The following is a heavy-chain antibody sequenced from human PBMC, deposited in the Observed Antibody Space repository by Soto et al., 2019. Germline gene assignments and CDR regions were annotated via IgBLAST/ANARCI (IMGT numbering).Heavy chain of an antibody. CDR1: GGSISSYY. V-gene: IGHV4-59*01. Sequence: SETLSLTCTVSGGSISSYYWSWIRQPPGKGLEWIGYIYYSGSTSYNPSLKSRVTISVDTSKNQFSLKLSSVTAADTAVYYCAREVGAIGSGWPLFVDYWGQGTLVTVSS. D-gene: IGHD6-19*01. J-gene: IGHJ4*02. CDR3: AREVGAIGSGWPLFVDY. CDR2: IYYSGST.